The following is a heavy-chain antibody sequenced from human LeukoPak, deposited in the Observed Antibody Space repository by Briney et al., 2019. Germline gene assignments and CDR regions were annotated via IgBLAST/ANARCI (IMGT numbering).Heavy chain of an antibody. CDR1: GFTFSSYA. CDR2: ISYDGSNK. J-gene: IGHJ4*02. CDR3: ASGPLWFGELLYRFDY. V-gene: IGHV3-30-3*01. D-gene: IGHD3-10*01. Sequence: GRSLRLSCAASGFTFSSYAMHWVRQAPGKGLEWVAVISYDGSNKYYADSVKGRFTISRDNSKNTLYLQMNSLRAEDTAVYYCASGPLWFGELLYRFDYWGQGTLVTVSS.